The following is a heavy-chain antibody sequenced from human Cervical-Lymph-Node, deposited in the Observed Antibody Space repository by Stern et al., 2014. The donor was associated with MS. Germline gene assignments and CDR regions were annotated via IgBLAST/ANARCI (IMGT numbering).Heavy chain of an antibody. V-gene: IGHV4-59*11. CDR1: GASISRHS. CDR2: THDSGST. J-gene: IGHJ4*02. CDR3: ARGSTRADDY. D-gene: IGHD2/OR15-2a*01. Sequence: VQLVESGPGLVKPSETLSLTCTVSGASISRHSWSWIRQPPGKRPEWIGYTHDSGSTNYNPSLKSRVTISVDTSNSQVSLKLISVTAADTAVYFCARGSTRADDYWGQGTLVTVSS.